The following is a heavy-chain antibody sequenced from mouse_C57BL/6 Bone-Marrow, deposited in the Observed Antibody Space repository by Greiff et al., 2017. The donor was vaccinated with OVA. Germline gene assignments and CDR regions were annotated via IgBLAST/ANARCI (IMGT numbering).Heavy chain of an antibody. CDR1: GYAFTNYL. Sequence: QVQLQQSGAELVRPGTSVKVSCKASGYAFTNYLIEWVKQRPGQGLEWIGMINPGSGGTNYNEKFKGKATLTADKSSSTAYMQLSSLTSEDSAVYFCARADYYGKAYWGQGTLDTVSA. CDR2: INPGSGGT. D-gene: IGHD1-1*01. CDR3: ARADYYGKAY. J-gene: IGHJ3*01. V-gene: IGHV1-54*01.